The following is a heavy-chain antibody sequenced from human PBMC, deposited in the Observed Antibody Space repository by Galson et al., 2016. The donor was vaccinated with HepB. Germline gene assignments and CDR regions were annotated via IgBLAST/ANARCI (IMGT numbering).Heavy chain of an antibody. J-gene: IGHJ4*02. Sequence: ETLSLTCAVHGGSFRGFYWTWIRQSPGKGLEWIGYIYYSGSTNYNPSLQSRVTISVDTSKNQFSLKLNSVAAADTAVYYCARGDYDTRGYTMTFDYWGQGTLVTVFS. CDR3: ARGDYDTRGYTMTFDY. CDR2: IYYSGST. D-gene: IGHD3-22*01. CDR1: GGSFRGFY. V-gene: IGHV4-59*01.